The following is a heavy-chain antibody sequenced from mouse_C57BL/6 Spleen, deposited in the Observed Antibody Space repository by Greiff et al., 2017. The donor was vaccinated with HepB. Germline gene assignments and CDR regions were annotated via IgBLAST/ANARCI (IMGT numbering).Heavy chain of an antibody. V-gene: IGHV1-4*01. D-gene: IGHD1-1*01. CDR1: GYTFTSYT. Sequence: QQSGAELARPGASVQMSCKASGYTFTSYTMHWVKQRPGQGLEWIGYINPSSGYTKYNQKFKDKATLTADKSSSTAYMQLSSLTSEDSAVYYCARGTTVVAPSYFDYWGQGTTLTVSS. CDR3: ARGTTVVAPSYFDY. CDR2: INPSSGYT. J-gene: IGHJ2*01.